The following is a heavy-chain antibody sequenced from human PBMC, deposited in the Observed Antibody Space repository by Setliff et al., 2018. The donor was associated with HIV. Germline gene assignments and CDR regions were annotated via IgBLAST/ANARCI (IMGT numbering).Heavy chain of an antibody. D-gene: IGHD3-3*01. CDR1: GGSFRSYY. CDR2: IFTDGTT. V-gene: IGHV4-4*08. Sequence: SETLSLTCTVSGGSFRSYYWSWIRQSPGKGLEWLGYIFTDGTTKYNPSLESRVTISVDTSRNQFSLKLASVTAADTAVYYCARGVTLYGVVEYLDYWAQGTLVTVPQ. CDR3: ARGVTLYGVVEYLDY. J-gene: IGHJ4*02.